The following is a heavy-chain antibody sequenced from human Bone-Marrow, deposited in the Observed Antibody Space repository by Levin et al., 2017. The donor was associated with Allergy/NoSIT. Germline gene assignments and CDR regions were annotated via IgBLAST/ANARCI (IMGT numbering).Heavy chain of an antibody. CDR1: GGSIRSYY. CDR3: ARMGNMAAGAFDY. CDR2: IHYSGST. V-gene: IGHV4-59*08. D-gene: IGHD6-13*01. Sequence: PSETLSLTCTVSGGSIRSYYWSWIRQSPGKGLEWIGYIHYSGSTNYNPSLKSRVTISVDTSKNHFSLKLISVTAADTAVYYCARMGNMAAGAFDYWGQGTLVTVSS. J-gene: IGHJ4*02.